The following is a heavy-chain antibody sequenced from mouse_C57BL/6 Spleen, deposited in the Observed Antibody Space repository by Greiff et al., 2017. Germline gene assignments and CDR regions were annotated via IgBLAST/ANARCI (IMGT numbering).Heavy chain of an antibody. CDR1: GFNIKDYY. J-gene: IGHJ4*01. CDR2: IDPEDGDT. Sequence: EVQLQESGAELVRPGASVKLSCTASGFNIKDYYMHWVKQRPEQGLEWIGRIDPEDGDTEYAPKFQGKATMTADTSSNTAYLQLSSLTSEDTAVYYCTTQAGNYPYYYAMDYWGQGTSVTVSS. CDR3: TTQAGNYPYYYAMDY. D-gene: IGHD2-1*01. V-gene: IGHV14-1*01.